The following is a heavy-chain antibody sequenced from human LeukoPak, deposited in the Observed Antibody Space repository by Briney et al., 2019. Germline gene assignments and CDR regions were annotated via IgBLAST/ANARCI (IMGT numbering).Heavy chain of an antibody. D-gene: IGHD3-3*01. CDR2: IYYSGST. Sequence: SETLSLTCTVSGGSISSYYWSWIRQPPGKGLEWIGYIYYSGSTNYNPSLKSRVTISVDTSKNQFSLKLSSVTAADTAVYYCARADRPNLYYDFWSGGAVSWFDPWGQGTLVTVSS. CDR3: ARADRPNLYYDFWSGGAVSWFDP. V-gene: IGHV4-59*01. CDR1: GGSISSYY. J-gene: IGHJ5*02.